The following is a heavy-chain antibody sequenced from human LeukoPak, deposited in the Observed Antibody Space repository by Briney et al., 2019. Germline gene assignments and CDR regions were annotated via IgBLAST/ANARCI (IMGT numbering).Heavy chain of an antibody. Sequence: GGSLRLSCAASGFTFSSYGMSWVRQAPGKGLEWVSAISGSGGSTYYADSVKGRFTISRDNSKNTLYLQMNSLRVEDTAVYYCAKDFAPPDYYDSSGYNSLFDYWGQGTLVTVSS. CDR3: AKDFAPPDYYDSSGYNSLFDY. CDR1: GFTFSSYG. J-gene: IGHJ4*02. V-gene: IGHV3-23*01. CDR2: ISGSGGST. D-gene: IGHD3-22*01.